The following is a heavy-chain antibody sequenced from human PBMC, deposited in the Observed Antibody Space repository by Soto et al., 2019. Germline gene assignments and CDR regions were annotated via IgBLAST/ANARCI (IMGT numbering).Heavy chain of an antibody. CDR3: ARHAAGAGGLDY. Sequence: SVEVCSEACGDGFKGSSRRWARHENGEGLEWMGWINPYNGNTNYARKLQGRVTMTTDTSTSTAYMELRSLRSDDTAVYYCARHAAGAGGLDYWGQATLVTVPS. CDR2: INPYNGNT. J-gene: IGHJ4*02. D-gene: IGHD3-10*01. CDR1: GDGFKGSS. V-gene: IGHV1-18*04.